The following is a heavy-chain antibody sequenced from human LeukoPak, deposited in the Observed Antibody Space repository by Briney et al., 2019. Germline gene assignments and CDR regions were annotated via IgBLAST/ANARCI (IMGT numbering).Heavy chain of an antibody. V-gene: IGHV3-30*18. CDR2: ISHDGNSK. D-gene: IGHD6-13*01. Sequence: PGGSLRLSCAASGFTLSTCGMHWVRQAPGKGLEWVAMISHDGNSKQYADFAKGRFTISRDNSKNTLYLEMNSLRTEDTAVYYCAKRMGPTIAAADADVWGQGTTVTV. CDR1: GFTLSTCG. J-gene: IGHJ6*02. CDR3: AKRMGPTIAAADADV.